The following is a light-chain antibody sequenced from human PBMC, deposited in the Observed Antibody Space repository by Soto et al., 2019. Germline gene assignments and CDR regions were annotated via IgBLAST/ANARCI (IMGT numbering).Light chain of an antibody. CDR3: QQSYITPVT. CDR2: AAS. J-gene: IGKJ4*01. CDR1: QIISSS. Sequence: DIQMNHSPSSLSASVWDRVTLTWLASQIISSSLNWYQQKPGKAPKLLIYAASSLQSGVPSRFSGSESGTDFTLTITSLQPEDFATYYCQQSYITPVTFGGGTKVDIK. V-gene: IGKV1-39*01.